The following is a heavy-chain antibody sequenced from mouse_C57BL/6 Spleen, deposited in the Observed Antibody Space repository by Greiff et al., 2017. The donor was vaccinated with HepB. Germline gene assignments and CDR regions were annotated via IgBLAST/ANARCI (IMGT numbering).Heavy chain of an antibody. CDR1: GYTFTDYE. Sequence: QVQLKESGAELVRPGASVTLSCKASGYTFTDYEMHWVKQTPVHGLEWIGAIDPETGGTAYNQKFKGKAILTADKSSSTAYMELRSLTSEDSAVYYCTTRSLYSNYGGDYWGQGTTLTVSS. D-gene: IGHD2-5*01. CDR3: TTRSLYSNYGGDY. J-gene: IGHJ2*01. CDR2: IDPETGGT. V-gene: IGHV1-15*01.